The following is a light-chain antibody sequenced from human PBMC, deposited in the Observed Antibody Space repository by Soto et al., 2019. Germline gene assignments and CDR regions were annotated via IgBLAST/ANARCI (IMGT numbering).Light chain of an antibody. CDR2: GAS. V-gene: IGKV3-20*01. CDR1: QSVSSTY. Sequence: EIVLTQSPGTLSLSPGERATLSCRASQSVSSTYLAWYQQKPGQAPRLLIYGASSRATGIPDRFSGSGSGTHFTLTISRLEPEDFSVYYCHQYGTAPLTFGPGTKVDIK. J-gene: IGKJ3*01. CDR3: HQYGTAPLT.